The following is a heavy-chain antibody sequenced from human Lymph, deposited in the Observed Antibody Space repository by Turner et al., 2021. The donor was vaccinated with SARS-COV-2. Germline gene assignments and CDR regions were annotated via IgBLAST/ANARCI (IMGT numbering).Heavy chain of an antibody. J-gene: IGHJ6*02. CDR1: GYTLTELS. CDR3: ATDRKKWLVQTGDGMDV. CDR2: FDPEDGAT. D-gene: IGHD6-19*01. Sequence: QVQLVQSGAEVKKPGASVKVSCKVSGYTLTELSMHWVRQAPGKGLEWMGCFDPEDGATINAQKFQGRVTMTEDTSKDTVYMELSTLRSEDTAVYYCATDRKKWLVQTGDGMDVWGQGTTVTVSS. V-gene: IGHV1-24*01.